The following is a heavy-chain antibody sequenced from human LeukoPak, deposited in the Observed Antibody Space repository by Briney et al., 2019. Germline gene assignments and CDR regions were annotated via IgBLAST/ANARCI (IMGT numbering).Heavy chain of an antibody. CDR1: GFTFSSYS. CDR3: ASRAMVRGVIMNDY. Sequence: GGSLRLSCAASGFTFSSYSMNWVRQAPGKGLEWVSSISSSSYIYYADSVKGRFTISRDNAKNSLYLQMNSLRAEDTAVYYCASRAMVRGVIMNDYWGQGTLVTVSS. J-gene: IGHJ4*02. D-gene: IGHD3-10*01. V-gene: IGHV3-21*01. CDR2: ISSSSYI.